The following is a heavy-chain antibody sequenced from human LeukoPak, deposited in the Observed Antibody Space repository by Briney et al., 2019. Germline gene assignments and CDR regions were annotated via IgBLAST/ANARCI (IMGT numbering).Heavy chain of an antibody. D-gene: IGHD3-3*01. Sequence: GGSLRLSCAASGFTFSSYAMSWVRQAPGKGLEWVSGISGSGDSTYYADSVKGRFTISRDNSKNTLYLQMNSLRAEDTAVYYCANQSPRLRFLEWDGDAFDIWGQGTMVTVSS. CDR2: ISGSGDST. CDR1: GFTFSSYA. J-gene: IGHJ3*02. V-gene: IGHV3-23*01. CDR3: ANQSPRLRFLEWDGDAFDI.